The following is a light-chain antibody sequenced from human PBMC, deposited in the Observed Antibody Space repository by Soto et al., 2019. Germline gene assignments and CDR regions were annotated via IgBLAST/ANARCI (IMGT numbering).Light chain of an antibody. J-gene: IGKJ1*01. V-gene: IGKV1-39*01. CDR1: QSISSY. CDR3: QQSYSTQGP. CDR2: AAS. Sequence: DIQMTQSPSSLSASVGARVTITCRASQSISSYLNWYQQKPGKAPKLLIYAASSLQSGVPSRFSGSGSGTDFTLTINSLQPEDFATYYCQQSYSTQGPFGQGTKVDIK.